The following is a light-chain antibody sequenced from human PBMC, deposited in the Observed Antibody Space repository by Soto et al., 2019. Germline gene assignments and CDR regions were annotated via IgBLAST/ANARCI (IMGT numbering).Light chain of an antibody. V-gene: IGKV3-20*01. CDR2: GAS. CDR1: QSVSSSY. CDR3: HQYDSSPRT. Sequence: EIVLTQSPGTLSLSPGERATLSCRASQSVSSSYLAWYQQKPGQAPRLLIYGASRRSTGIPDRFSGSGSGTDFTLTISRLEPEDFAVYYCHQYDSSPRTFGGGTKVEIK. J-gene: IGKJ4*01.